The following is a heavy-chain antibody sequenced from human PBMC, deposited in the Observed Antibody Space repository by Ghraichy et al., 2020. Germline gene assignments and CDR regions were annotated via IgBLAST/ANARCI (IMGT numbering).Heavy chain of an antibody. CDR3: ARLPLPRRAAVGDWYFDL. CDR2: ITGSSITI. Sequence: LSLTCEGSGFSFSDYSMIWVRLTPRKALEWVSYITGSSITIFYTDSVKGRFTISRDNAKNSLYLQMNSLRAEDTAVYYCARLPLPRRAAVGDWYFDLWGRGTLVPVSS. D-gene: IGHD6-13*01. J-gene: IGHJ2*01. V-gene: IGHV3-48*01. CDR1: GFSFSDYS.